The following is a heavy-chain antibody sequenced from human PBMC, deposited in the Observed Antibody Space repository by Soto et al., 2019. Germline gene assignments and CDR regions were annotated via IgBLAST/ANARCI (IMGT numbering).Heavy chain of an antibody. V-gene: IGHV3-23*01. Sequence: EVQLLESGGGLVQPGGSLRLSCAASGFTFSSYAMSWVRQAPGKGLEWVSAFSGSGGSTYYADSVKGRFTISRDNSRNTLYLQMNSLRAEDTAVYYCAKAPTMVRGASFDYWCQGTLVTVSS. CDR1: GFTFSSYA. CDR3: AKAPTMVRGASFDY. D-gene: IGHD3-10*01. J-gene: IGHJ4*02. CDR2: FSGSGGST.